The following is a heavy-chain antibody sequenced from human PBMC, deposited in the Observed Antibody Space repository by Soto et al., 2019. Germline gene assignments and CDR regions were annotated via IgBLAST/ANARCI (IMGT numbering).Heavy chain of an antibody. Sequence: PWGSLRLSCAASGVTLSSYAMTWVRQAQGMGLEWVAVISGSATSTHYADSVQGRFTISRDNSKNTLYLQMNSLRVEDTVVYYCASERTSNWYFDYFDPCGQGTLGNVSS. CDR3: ASERTSNWYFDYFDP. CDR2: ISGSATST. CDR1: GVTLSSYA. D-gene: IGHD6-13*01. J-gene: IGHJ5*02. V-gene: IGHV3-23*01.